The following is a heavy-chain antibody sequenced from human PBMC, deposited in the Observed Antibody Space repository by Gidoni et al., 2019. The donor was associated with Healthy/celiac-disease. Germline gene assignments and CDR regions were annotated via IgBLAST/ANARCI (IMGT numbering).Heavy chain of an antibody. D-gene: IGHD3-22*01. V-gene: IGHV3-64*01. Sequence: EVQLVESGGGLVQPGGSLRLSCAASGFTFSSYAMHWVRQAPGKGLEYVSAISSNGGSTYYANSVKGRFTISRDNAKNTLYLQMGSLRAEDMAVYYCARTYYYDSSGYYPNYYFDYWGQGTLVTVSS. CDR2: ISSNGGST. J-gene: IGHJ4*02. CDR1: GFTFSSYA. CDR3: ARTYYYDSSGYYPNYYFDY.